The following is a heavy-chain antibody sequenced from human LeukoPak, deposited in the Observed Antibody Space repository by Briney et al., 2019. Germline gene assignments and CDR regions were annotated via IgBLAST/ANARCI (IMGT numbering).Heavy chain of an antibody. CDR3: AKDAYGDYGAGVWFDP. D-gene: IGHD4-17*01. CDR1: GFTFSSYA. Sequence: GGSLRFSCAASGFTFSSYAMSWVRQAPGKGLEWVSAISGSGGSTYYADSVKGRFTISRDNSKNTLYLQMNSLRAEDTAVYYCAKDAYGDYGAGVWFDPWGQGTLVTVSS. J-gene: IGHJ5*02. CDR2: ISGSGGST. V-gene: IGHV3-23*01.